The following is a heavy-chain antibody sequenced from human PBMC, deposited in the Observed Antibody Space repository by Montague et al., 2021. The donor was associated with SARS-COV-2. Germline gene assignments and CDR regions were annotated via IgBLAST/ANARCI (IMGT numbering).Heavy chain of an antibody. D-gene: IGHD3-9*01. V-gene: IGHV2-70*01. Sequence: PALVKPTQTLTLTCTFSGFSLSTSGMCVSWIRQPPGKALEWLALIDWDDDKYYSTSLKTRLTISKDTSKNQVVLTMTNMDPVDTATYYCARIMDYDILTGSYSGFDYWGQGTLATVSS. CDR2: IDWDDDK. J-gene: IGHJ4*02. CDR3: ARIMDYDILTGSYSGFDY. CDR1: GFSLSTSGMC.